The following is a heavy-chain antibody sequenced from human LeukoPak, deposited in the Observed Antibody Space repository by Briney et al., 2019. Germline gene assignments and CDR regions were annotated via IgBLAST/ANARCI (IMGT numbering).Heavy chain of an antibody. D-gene: IGHD3-10*01. CDR2: IHDSGTT. CDR1: GFTFSSYW. Sequence: GSLRLSCAASGFTFSSYWIHWVRQAPGKGLECIAYIHDSGTTNYNPSLKSRVTISVDTSKNQFSLKLTSVTAADTAIYYCALVRSGSYYPTNWFDPWGQGTLVTVSS. V-gene: IGHV4-59*01. CDR3: ALVRSGSYYPTNWFDP. J-gene: IGHJ5*02.